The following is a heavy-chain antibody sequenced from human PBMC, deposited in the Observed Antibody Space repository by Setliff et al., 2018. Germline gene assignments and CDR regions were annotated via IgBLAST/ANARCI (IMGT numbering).Heavy chain of an antibody. CDR2: VTIYNGNT. Sequence: ASVKVSCKASGYTFNNYGVAWVRQAPGQGLDWMGWVTIYNGNTKYAQNLQGRLTLTTDRSTSTVYMELGSLTTDDTAIYYCARVESMVRGKNILRHFDYWGQGTQVTVPS. CDR1: GYTFNNYG. V-gene: IGHV1-18*01. J-gene: IGHJ4*02. CDR3: ARVESMVRGKNILRHFDY. D-gene: IGHD3-10*01.